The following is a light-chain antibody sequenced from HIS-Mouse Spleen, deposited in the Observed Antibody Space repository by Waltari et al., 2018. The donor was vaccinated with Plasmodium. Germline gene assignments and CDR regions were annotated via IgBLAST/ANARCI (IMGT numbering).Light chain of an antibody. J-gene: IGLJ3*02. V-gene: IGLV3-25*03. CDR3: QSADSSGTPNWV. CDR2: KDS. CDR1: ALPKQY. Sequence: SYELTQPPSVSVSPGQTARITCSGDALPKQYAYWYQQKPGQAPVLVIYKDSDRPSGIPERFSGSSSGTTVTLTISGVQAEDEADYYCQSADSSGTPNWVFGGGTKLTVL.